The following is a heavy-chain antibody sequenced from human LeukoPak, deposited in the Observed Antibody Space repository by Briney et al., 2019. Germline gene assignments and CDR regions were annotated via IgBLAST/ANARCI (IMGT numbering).Heavy chain of an antibody. V-gene: IGHV3-7*05. Sequence: GGSLRLSCAAPGFTFSSFWMSWVGQAPGKGLEGVANIKQDGSEKYYVDSVKGRFTISRDNAKNSLYLQMNSLRAEDTAVYYCARDSPTYYDSSGYNYWGQGTLVTVSS. D-gene: IGHD3-22*01. CDR3: ARDSPTYYDSSGYNY. CDR2: IKQDGSEK. J-gene: IGHJ4*02. CDR1: GFTFSSFW.